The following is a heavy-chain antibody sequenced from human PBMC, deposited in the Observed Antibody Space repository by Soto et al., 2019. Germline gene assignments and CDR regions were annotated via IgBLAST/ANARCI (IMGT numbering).Heavy chain of an antibody. J-gene: IGHJ6*02. D-gene: IGHD3-22*01. Sequence: SVKVSCKASGGTFSSYAISWVRQAPGQGLEWMGGIIPIFGTANYAQKFQGRVTITADESTSTAYMELSSLRSEDTAVYYCARVKGYYKTQLAYYYYGMDVWGQGTTVTVSS. CDR1: GGTFSSYA. CDR2: IIPIFGTA. CDR3: ARVKGYYKTQLAYYYYGMDV. V-gene: IGHV1-69*13.